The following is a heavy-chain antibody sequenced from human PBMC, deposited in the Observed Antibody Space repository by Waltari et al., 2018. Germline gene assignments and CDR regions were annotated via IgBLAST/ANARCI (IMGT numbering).Heavy chain of an antibody. CDR2: IHWSGGST. CDR3: TRDRHDFWSGPNWFDP. J-gene: IGHJ5*02. V-gene: IGHV3-20*01. Sequence: EVQLVESGGGVVRPGGYLRLSCAASGFTFDNYGMSWVRQVPGKGLEWGSHIHWSGGSTGYAESVKGRFTISRDNAKQSLYLEMNSLRVEDTALYHCTRDRHDFWSGPNWFDPWGQGTLVTVSS. D-gene: IGHD3-3*01. CDR1: GFTFDNYG.